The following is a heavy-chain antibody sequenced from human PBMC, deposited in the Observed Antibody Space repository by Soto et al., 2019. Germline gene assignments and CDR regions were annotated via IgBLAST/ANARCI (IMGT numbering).Heavy chain of an antibody. D-gene: IGHD6-13*01. Sequence: QLQLQESGPGLVKPSETLSLTCTVSGGSISSSSHYWGWIRQSPGKGLEWIGTMYYTGSPYHNPYLTSRSTSSVDTSKNQFSPKLSSVTAADTAVYYCARHVAAAGFFAFDYWGQGTLVTVSS. CDR1: GGSISSSSHY. J-gene: IGHJ4*02. CDR3: ARHVAAAGFFAFDY. V-gene: IGHV4-39*01. CDR2: MYYTGSP.